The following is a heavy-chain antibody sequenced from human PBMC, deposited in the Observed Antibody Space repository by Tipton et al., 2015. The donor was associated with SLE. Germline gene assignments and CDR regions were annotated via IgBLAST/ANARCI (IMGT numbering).Heavy chain of an antibody. Sequence: GSLRLSCAASGFTFSSYGMHWVRQAPGKGLEWVAFIRYDGSNKYYADSVKGRFTISRDNSKNTLYLQMNSLRAEDTAVYFCARTDYGAVDYWGQGTLVTVSS. CDR3: ARTDYGAVDY. V-gene: IGHV3-30*02. CDR1: GFTFSSYG. D-gene: IGHD4/OR15-4a*01. J-gene: IGHJ4*02. CDR2: IRYDGSNK.